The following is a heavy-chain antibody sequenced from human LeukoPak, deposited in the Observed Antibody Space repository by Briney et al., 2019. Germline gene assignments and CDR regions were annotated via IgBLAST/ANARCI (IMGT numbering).Heavy chain of an antibody. Sequence: ASVKVSCKASGYTFTSYGISWVRQAPGQGLEWMGWISAYNGNTNYAQKLQGRVTMTTDTSTSTAYMELRSLRSDDTAVYCCARPFTIFGVAADAFDIWGQGTMVTVSS. CDR2: ISAYNGNT. CDR3: ARPFTIFGVAADAFDI. CDR1: GYTFTSYG. J-gene: IGHJ3*02. D-gene: IGHD3-3*01. V-gene: IGHV1-18*01.